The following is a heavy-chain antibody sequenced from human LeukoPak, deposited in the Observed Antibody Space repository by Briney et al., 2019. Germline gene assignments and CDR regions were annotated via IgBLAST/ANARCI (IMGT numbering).Heavy chain of an antibody. CDR1: GFTFSNDD. V-gene: IGHV3-23*01. CDR2: ISASDDST. D-gene: IGHD6-19*01. J-gene: IGHJ4*02. Sequence: GGSLRLSCAASGFTFSNDDINWVRQAPGKGLEWVSTISASDDSTYYADSVKGRFTISRDKSTNTLYLQMNSLRAEDTAVYYCTKRLVRHFDYWGQGTLVTVSS. CDR3: TKRLVRHFDY.